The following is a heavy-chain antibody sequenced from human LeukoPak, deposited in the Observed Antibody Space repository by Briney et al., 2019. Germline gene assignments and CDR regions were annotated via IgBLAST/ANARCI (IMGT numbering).Heavy chain of an antibody. Sequence: SETLSLTCTVSGASISSYYWSWLRQPPGQGLEWIGSIYYSGTTNYNPSLKSRVTISIDTSKNQFSLELTSVTAADTAVFYCAKGRASHEYWGQGILVTVSS. CDR2: IYYSGTT. D-gene: IGHD3-16*01. CDR3: AKGRASHEY. J-gene: IGHJ4*02. CDR1: GASISSYY. V-gene: IGHV4-59*01.